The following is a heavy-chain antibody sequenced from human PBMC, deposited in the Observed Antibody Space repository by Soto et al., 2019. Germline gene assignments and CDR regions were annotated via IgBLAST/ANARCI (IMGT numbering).Heavy chain of an antibody. CDR1: GGTFSSYA. CDR3: ARGDFWSGYSLPYYYYGMDV. J-gene: IGHJ6*02. D-gene: IGHD3-3*01. CDR2: IIPIFGTA. Sequence: SVKVSCKASGGTFSSYAISWVRQAPGQGLEWMGGIIPIFGTANYAQKFQGRVTITADESTSTAYMELSSLRSEDTAVYYCARGDFWSGYSLPYYYYGMDVWGQGTTVTVSS. V-gene: IGHV1-69*13.